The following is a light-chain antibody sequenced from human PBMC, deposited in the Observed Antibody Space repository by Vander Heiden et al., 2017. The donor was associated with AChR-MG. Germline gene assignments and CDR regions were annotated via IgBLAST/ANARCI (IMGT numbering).Light chain of an antibody. CDR1: TSNIGSSY. J-gene: IGLJ3*02. CDR3: AAWDDILGDGV. Sequence: SVLTQPPSASGTPGPRVTISCSRGTSNIGSSYIYWYQHLPGTAPKLLIYRNNQRPSGVPDRFSGSKSGTSASLAITGIRSEDEADYYCAAWDDILGDGVFGGGTKLTVL. CDR2: RNN. V-gene: IGLV1-47*01.